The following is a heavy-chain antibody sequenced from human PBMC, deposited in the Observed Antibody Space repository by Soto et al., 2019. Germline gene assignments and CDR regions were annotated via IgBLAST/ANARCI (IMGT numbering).Heavy chain of an antibody. CDR1: GFTFNDYA. CDR3: AKMEGMDPWAYSFDY. V-gene: IGHV3-23*04. J-gene: IGHJ4*02. Sequence: EVHLVQSGGGLVQPGESLSLSCVASGFTFNDYAMHWVRQTPGKGLEWVAAISNRGSSAYYADSVKGRFTISRDNSKNTLYLQMNSLRAEDTAVYYCAKMEGMDPWAYSFDYWGQGTLVTVSS. CDR2: ISNRGSSA. D-gene: IGHD2-2*03.